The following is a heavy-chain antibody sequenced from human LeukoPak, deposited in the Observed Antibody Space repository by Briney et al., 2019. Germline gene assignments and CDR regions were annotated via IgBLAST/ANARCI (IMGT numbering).Heavy chain of an antibody. D-gene: IGHD2-2*01. CDR2: ISSSSRTI. J-gene: IGHJ3*02. CDR3: AKDDLQYCSSTSCYWNAFDI. CDR1: GFIFSSYS. Sequence: GGWLRLSCATSGFIFSSYSMNWVRQAPGKGLEWVSYISSSSRTIYYADSAKGRFTISRDNAKNSLYLQMNSLRAEDTAVYYCAKDDLQYCSSTSCYWNAFDIWGQGTMVTVSS. V-gene: IGHV3-48*01.